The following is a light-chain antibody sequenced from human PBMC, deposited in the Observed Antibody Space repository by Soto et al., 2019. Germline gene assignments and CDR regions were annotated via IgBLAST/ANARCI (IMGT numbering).Light chain of an antibody. V-gene: IGKV3-20*01. J-gene: IGKJ4*01. Sequence: EIVLTQSPGTLSLSPGERVTLSCRASQSISYNSLAWFQQKPGQAPRLLIYDASSRATGIPDRFSGGGSGTDFTLTISRLEPEDFAVYYCQQFSSYPLTFGGGIKVDIK. CDR1: QSISYNS. CDR3: QQFSSYPLT. CDR2: DAS.